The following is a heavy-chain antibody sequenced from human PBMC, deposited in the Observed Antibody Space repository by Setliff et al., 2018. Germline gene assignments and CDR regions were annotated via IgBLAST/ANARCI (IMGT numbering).Heavy chain of an antibody. CDR1: GYAFTGYY. D-gene: IGHD2-21*01. CDR3: AKDGGEVY. CDR2: INPNSGGT. V-gene: IGHV1-2*06. Sequence: ASVKVSCKASGYAFTGYYIHWVRQAPGQGPEWMGRINPNSGGTNYAQKFQGRVTMTRDTSISTAYMELSRLTSDDTAVYHCAKDGGEVYWGQGTLVTVSS. J-gene: IGHJ4*02.